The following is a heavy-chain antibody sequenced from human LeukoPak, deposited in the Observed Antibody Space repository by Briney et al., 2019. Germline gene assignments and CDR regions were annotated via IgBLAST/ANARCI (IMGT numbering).Heavy chain of an antibody. V-gene: IGHV1-18*01. CDR2: ISAYNGNT. CDR3: AIFIVGATKGPEAFDI. Sequence: GASVKVSCKTSGYTFTTYVFNWVRQAPGQGLEWMGWISAYNGNTNYAQKLQGRVTMTTDTSTSTAYMELRSLRSDDTAVYYCAIFIVGATKGPEAFDIWGQGTMVTVSS. J-gene: IGHJ3*02. D-gene: IGHD1-26*01. CDR1: GYTFTTYV.